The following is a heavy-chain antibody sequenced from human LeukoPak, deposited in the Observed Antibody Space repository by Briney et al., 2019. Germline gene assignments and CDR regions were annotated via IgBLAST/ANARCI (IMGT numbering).Heavy chain of an antibody. V-gene: IGHV3-7*01. J-gene: IGHJ4*02. Sequence: GGSLRLSCAASGFTFSNYWMSWVRQAPGKGLEWVANIKEDGSEKYYVDSVKGRFTISRDNAKNSLYLQMNSLRAEGTAVYYCARDGSSFDYWGQGTLVTVSS. CDR1: GFTFSNYW. CDR2: IKEDGSEK. CDR3: ARDGSSFDY. D-gene: IGHD2-15*01.